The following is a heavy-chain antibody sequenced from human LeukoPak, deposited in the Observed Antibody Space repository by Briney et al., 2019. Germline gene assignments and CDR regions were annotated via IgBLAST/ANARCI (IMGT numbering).Heavy chain of an antibody. D-gene: IGHD3-10*01. Sequence: GGSLRLSCAASGFTFSSYAMSWVRQAPGKGLEWVSAISGSGGSTYYADSVKGRFTISRDNSKNTLYLQMNSLRAEDTAVYYCAKDRGIKGPSYGSGRSDAFDIWGQGTMDTVSS. CDR1: GFTFSSYA. V-gene: IGHV3-23*01. CDR3: AKDRGIKGPSYGSGRSDAFDI. CDR2: ISGSGGST. J-gene: IGHJ3*02.